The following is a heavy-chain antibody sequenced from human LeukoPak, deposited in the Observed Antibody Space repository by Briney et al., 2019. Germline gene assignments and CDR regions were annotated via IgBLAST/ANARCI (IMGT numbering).Heavy chain of an antibody. V-gene: IGHV4-61*02. CDR1: GGSISSGSYY. CDR2: IYTSGST. Sequence: SQTLSLTCTVSGGSISSGSYYWSWIRQPAGKGLEWIGRIYTSGSTNYNPSLKSQVTISVDTSKNQFSLKLSSVTAADTAVYYCARDPALDGYNYFDYWGQGTLVTVSS. CDR3: ARDPALDGYNYFDY. J-gene: IGHJ4*02. D-gene: IGHD5-24*01.